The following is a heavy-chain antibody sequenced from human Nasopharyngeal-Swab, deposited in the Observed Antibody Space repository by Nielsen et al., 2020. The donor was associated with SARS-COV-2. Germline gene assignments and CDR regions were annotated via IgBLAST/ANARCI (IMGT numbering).Heavy chain of an antibody. D-gene: IGHD5-24*01. CDR3: ATMMATKRGVFYYYYGMDV. Sequence: SETLSLTCTVSGGSISSSSYYWGWIRQPPGKGLEWIGSIYYSGNTNFNPSLKSRVTISVDTSKNQFSLKLSSVTAADTAVYYCATMMATKRGVFYYYYGMDVWGQGTTVTVSS. J-gene: IGHJ6*02. CDR2: IYYSGNT. V-gene: IGHV4-39*07. CDR1: GGSISSSSYY.